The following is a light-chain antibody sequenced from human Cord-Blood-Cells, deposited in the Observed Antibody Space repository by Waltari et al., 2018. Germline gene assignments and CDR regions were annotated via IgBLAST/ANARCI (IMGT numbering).Light chain of an antibody. CDR2: DAS. V-gene: IGKV1-33*01. J-gene: IGKJ5*01. CDR1: KDISNY. Sequence: DIQMTQSPSSLSASVGDRVTITCQASKDISNYLNLYQQKPGKAPKLLIYDASNLETGVPSRFSGSGSGTDFTFTISSLQPEDIATYYCQQYDNPSITFGQGTRLEIK. CDR3: QQYDNPSIT.